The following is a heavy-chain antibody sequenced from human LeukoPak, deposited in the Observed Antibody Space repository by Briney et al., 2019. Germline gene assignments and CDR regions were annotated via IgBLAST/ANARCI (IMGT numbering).Heavy chain of an antibody. V-gene: IGHV3-11*04. CDR3: AKVYCSGGSCYLPDYYYYYYMDV. D-gene: IGHD2-15*01. CDR1: GFTFSDYY. Sequence: GGSLRLSCAASGFTFSDYYMSWIRQAPGKGLEWVSYISSSGSTIYYADSVKGRFTISRDNSKNTLYLQMNSLRAEDTAVYYCAKVYCSGGSCYLPDYYYYYYMDVWAKGTTVTISS. J-gene: IGHJ6*03. CDR2: ISSSGSTI.